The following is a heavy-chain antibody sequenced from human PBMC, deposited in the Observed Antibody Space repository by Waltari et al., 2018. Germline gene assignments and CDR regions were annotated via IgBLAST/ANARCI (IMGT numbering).Heavy chain of an antibody. D-gene: IGHD1-26*01. CDR1: GYTFTSYY. Sequence: QVQVVQSGAEVKKPGASVKVSCKASGYTFTSYYMHWVRQAPGQGLEWIEIINASGGSTRYAQKFQGRVTMTRDTSTSTVYMELSSLRSEDTAGYYWARDVRGGIHYYYYGMDVWGQGTTVTVSS. CDR2: INASGGST. CDR3: ARDVRGGIHYYYYGMDV. J-gene: IGHJ6*02. V-gene: IGHV1-46*01.